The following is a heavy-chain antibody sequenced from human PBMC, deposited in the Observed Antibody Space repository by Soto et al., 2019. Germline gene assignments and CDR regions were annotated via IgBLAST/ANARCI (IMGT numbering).Heavy chain of an antibody. CDR3: ARDFAYFDS. CDR2: VYHTGRT. D-gene: IGHD3-3*01. CDR1: GFSFKSGSYS. Sequence: SETLSLTCTASGFSFKSGSYSWSWIRQPPGKGLEWIGYVYHTGRTSYNPSLKSRVSISMDTSKNQFSLNLDSVTAADTAVYFCARDFAYFDSWGQGTLVTVSS. J-gene: IGHJ4*02. V-gene: IGHV4-61*01.